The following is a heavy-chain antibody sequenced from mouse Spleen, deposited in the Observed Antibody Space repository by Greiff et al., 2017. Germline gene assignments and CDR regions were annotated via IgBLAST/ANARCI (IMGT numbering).Heavy chain of an antibody. V-gene: IGHV2-6*01. CDR1: GFSLTSYG. CDR2: IWGGGST. CDR3: ASGGLKDAMDY. J-gene: IGHJ4*01. D-gene: IGHD1-3*01. Sequence: QVQLQQSGPGLVAPSQSLSITCTVSGFSLTSYGVDWVRQSPGKGLEWLGVIWGGGSTNYNSALKSRLSISKDNSKSQVFLKMNSLQTDDTAMYYWASGGLKDAMDYWGQGTSVTVSS.